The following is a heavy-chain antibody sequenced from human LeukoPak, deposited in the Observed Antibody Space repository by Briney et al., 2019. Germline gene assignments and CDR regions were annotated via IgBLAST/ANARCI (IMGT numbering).Heavy chain of an antibody. CDR3: ARGSGSYYYFDY. CDR1: GYTFINYG. Sequence: VSVKVSCKASGYTFINYGISWVRQAPGQGLEWMGWISPYNGDTDYAQKVQGRVTMTTDTSTSTAYMELRSLTSDDTAVYYCARGSGSYYYFDYWGQGSLVTVSS. J-gene: IGHJ4*02. V-gene: IGHV1-18*04. D-gene: IGHD1-26*01. CDR2: ISPYNGDT.